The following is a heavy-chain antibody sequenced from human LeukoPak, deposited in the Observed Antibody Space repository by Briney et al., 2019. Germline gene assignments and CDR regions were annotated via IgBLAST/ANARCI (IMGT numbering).Heavy chain of an antibody. CDR3: ALMLRGVIYHFDS. CDR2: IDPNSGGT. D-gene: IGHD3-10*01. Sequence: ASVKVSCKAPGYTFTGYYMHWVRQAPGQGLEWMGWIDPNSGGTNYARKFEGRVTMTRDTSISTDYMELSRLKSDDTAVYYCALMLRGVIYHFDSWGQGTLVTVSP. V-gene: IGHV1-2*02. CDR1: GYTFTGYY. J-gene: IGHJ4*02.